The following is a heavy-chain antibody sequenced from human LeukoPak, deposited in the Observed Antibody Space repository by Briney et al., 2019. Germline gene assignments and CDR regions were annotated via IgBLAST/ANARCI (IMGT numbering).Heavy chain of an antibody. J-gene: IGHJ3*02. D-gene: IGHD2-2*02. CDR1: GGSISSSS. Sequence: PSETLSLTCTVSGGSISSSSYYWGWIRQPPGKGLEWVSSISSSSSYIYYADSVKGRFTISRDNAKNSLYLQMNSLRAEDTAVYYCARDEGICSSTSCYMRVGAFDIWGQGTVVTVSS. V-gene: IGHV3-21*01. CDR2: ISSSSSYI. CDR3: ARDEGICSSTSCYMRVGAFDI.